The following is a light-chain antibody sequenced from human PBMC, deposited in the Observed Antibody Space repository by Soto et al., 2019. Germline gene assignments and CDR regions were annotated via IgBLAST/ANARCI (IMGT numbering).Light chain of an antibody. CDR3: SSYTSSSTVV. CDR2: DVS. CDR1: SHDVGGYNY. J-gene: IGLJ2*01. V-gene: IGLV2-14*01. Sequence: QSALTQPASVSGSPGQSIAISCTGTSHDVGGYNYVSWYQQHPGKAPKLMIYDVSARPSGVSNRFSGSKSDNTASLTISGLQAEDEADYYCSSYTSSSTVVFGGGTKLTVL.